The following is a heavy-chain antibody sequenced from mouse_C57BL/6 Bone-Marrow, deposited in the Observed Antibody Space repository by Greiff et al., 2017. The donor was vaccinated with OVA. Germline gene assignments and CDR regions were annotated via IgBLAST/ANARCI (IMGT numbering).Heavy chain of an antibody. D-gene: IGHD1-3*01. Sequence: QVQLKQSGPELVKPGASVKISCKASGYAFSSSWMNWVKQRPGKGLEWIGRIYPGDGDTNYNGKFKGKATLTADKSSSTAYMQLSSLTSEDSAVYFCARWGVYVNSFAYRGQGTTLTVSS. CDR2: IYPGDGDT. J-gene: IGHJ2*01. CDR1: GYAFSSSW. V-gene: IGHV1-82*01. CDR3: ARWGVYVNSFAY.